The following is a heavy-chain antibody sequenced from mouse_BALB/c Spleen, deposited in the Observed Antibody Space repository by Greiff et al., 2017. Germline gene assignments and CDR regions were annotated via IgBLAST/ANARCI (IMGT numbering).Heavy chain of an antibody. J-gene: IGHJ4*01. CDR2: IDPSDSYT. D-gene: IGHD1-1*01. CDR1: GYTFTSYW. CDR3: ARGWYYGSSRYAMDY. V-gene: IGHV1-69*02. Sequence: QVQLQQPGAELVKPGASVKLSCKASGYTFTSYWMHWVKQRPGQGLEWIGEIDPSDSYTNYNQKFTGKATLTVDKSSSTAYMQLSSLTSEDSAVYYCARGWYYGSSRYAMDYWGQGTSVTVSS.